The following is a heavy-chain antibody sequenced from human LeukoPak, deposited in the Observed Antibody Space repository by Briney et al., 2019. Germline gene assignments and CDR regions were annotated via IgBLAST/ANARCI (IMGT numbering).Heavy chain of an antibody. J-gene: IGHJ6*03. CDR1: GGSISSYY. V-gene: IGHV4-59*12. CDR2: IYYSGGT. CDR3: ARASRAYSYCSSTSCYHPYYYYMDV. Sequence: SETLSLTCTVSGGSISSYYWSWIRQPPGKGLEWIGYIYYSGGTNYNPSLKSRATISVDTSKNQFSLKLSSVTAADTAVYYCARASRAYSYCSSTSCYHPYYYYMDVWGKGTTVTVSS. D-gene: IGHD2-2*01.